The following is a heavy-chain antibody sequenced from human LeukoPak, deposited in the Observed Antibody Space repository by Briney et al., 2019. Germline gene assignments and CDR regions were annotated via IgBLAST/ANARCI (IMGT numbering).Heavy chain of an antibody. J-gene: IGHJ4*02. CDR3: ARKVRFLEWFDY. D-gene: IGHD3-3*01. V-gene: IGHV4-4*02. CDR2: MYLSGTT. CDR1: GDSINSLDL. Sequence: SETLSLTCTVSGDSINSLDLWSWVRQPPGKGLEWIGEMYLSGTTHSNPSVKSRVTISIDKSKNQFFLNLSSVTAADTAVYYCARKVRFLEWFDYWGQGTLVTVSS.